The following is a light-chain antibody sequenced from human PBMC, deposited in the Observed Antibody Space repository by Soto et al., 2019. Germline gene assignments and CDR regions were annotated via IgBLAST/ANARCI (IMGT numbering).Light chain of an antibody. CDR2: GAS. CDR3: QQYGNAPFT. CDR1: QSVSSSY. Sequence: IVLTQSPGTLSFSPGERATLTCRASQSVSSSYLAWFQQKPGQAPRLLIYGASSRATGIPDRFSGSGSGTDFTLTISRLEPEDFAVYYCQQYGNAPFTFGPGTKVDI. V-gene: IGKV3-20*01. J-gene: IGKJ3*01.